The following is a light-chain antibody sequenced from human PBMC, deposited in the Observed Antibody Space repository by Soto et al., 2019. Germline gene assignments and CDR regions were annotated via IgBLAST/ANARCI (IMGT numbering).Light chain of an antibody. CDR2: EGI. Sequence: QSALTQPASVSGSTGQSITISCTGKGSGGGNSYPVSWYRQHPGTAPTVIIYEGIKRPTGVATLFSASKSGNMASLTISGLQAEDEADYYCCIYAGSITLVLGGGPKQTVL. CDR1: GSGGGNSYP. J-gene: IGLJ3*02. CDR3: CIYAGSITLV. V-gene: IGLV2-23*01.